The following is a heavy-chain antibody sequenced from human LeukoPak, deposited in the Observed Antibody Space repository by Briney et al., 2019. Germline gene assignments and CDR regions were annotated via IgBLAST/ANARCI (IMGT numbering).Heavy chain of an antibody. J-gene: IGHJ5*02. D-gene: IGHD3-10*01. CDR2: IYTSGST. Sequence: PSETLSLTCTVSGGSISRYYWNWIRQPAGKGLEWIGRIYTSGSTNYNPSLKSRVTMSVDTSKNQFSLKLSSVTAADTAVYYCAREMGRGTMVRGGKNSNWFDPWAREPWSPSPQ. CDR1: GGSISRYY. V-gene: IGHV4-4*07. CDR3: AREMGRGTMVRGGKNSNWFDP.